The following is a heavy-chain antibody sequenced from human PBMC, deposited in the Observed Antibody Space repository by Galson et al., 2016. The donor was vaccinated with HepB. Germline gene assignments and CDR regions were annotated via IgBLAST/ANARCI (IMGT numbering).Heavy chain of an antibody. D-gene: IGHD6-13*01. CDR2: ISHSAST. V-gene: IGHV4-4*02. CDR3: ASYLVQSWAGSDAFDT. J-gene: IGHJ3*02. CDR1: GGSISGNNW. Sequence: SETLSLTCAVSGGSISGNNWWRWVRQPPGKRLEWIGEISHSASTNYNPSLKSRVTMSVDKSGNHVSLRLISVTAADTAMYYCASYLVQSWAGSDAFDTWALGTMVTVSS.